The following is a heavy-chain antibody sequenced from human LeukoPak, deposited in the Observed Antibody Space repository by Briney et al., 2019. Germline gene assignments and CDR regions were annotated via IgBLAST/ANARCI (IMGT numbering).Heavy chain of an antibody. J-gene: IGHJ4*02. Sequence: GGSLRLSCAASGFTFSDYYMNWIGQAPGKGLEWVSYISSSGSTIYYADSAKGRFTIYRDNAKNSLYLQMNTLRAEDTAVYYCAREAPTPLPYGDYGGFDYWGQGTLVTVSS. D-gene: IGHD4-17*01. CDR1: GFTFSDYY. CDR2: ISSSGSTI. V-gene: IGHV3-11*04. CDR3: AREAPTPLPYGDYGGFDY.